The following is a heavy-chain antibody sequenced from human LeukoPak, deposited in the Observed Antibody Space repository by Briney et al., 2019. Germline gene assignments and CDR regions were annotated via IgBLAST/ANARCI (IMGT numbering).Heavy chain of an antibody. D-gene: IGHD3-10*01. CDR3: ARMRFGELGYFDY. Sequence: SETLSLTCTVSGGSISSYYWSWIRQPPGKGLEWIGNIYYSGSSNYNPSLTSRVTISVDTSKNQFSLKLSSVTAADTAVYYCARMRFGELGYFDYWGQGTLVTVSS. J-gene: IGHJ4*02. CDR2: IYYSGSS. CDR1: GGSISSYY. V-gene: IGHV4-59*01.